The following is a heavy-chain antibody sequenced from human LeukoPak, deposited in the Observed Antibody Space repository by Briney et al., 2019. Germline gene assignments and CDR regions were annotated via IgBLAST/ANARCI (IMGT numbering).Heavy chain of an antibody. D-gene: IGHD3-10*01. V-gene: IGHV3-53*01. CDR3: GSGSVFVLEY. CDR1: GINVSDNY. Sequence: SGGSLRFSCAASGINVSDNYINWVRQAPGKGLEWLSILYAGGSSYYADSVKDRFIISRDTLRNVVFLQVSSLRVEDTAVYYCGSGSVFVLEYWGQGTLVTVSS. J-gene: IGHJ4*02. CDR2: LYAGGSS.